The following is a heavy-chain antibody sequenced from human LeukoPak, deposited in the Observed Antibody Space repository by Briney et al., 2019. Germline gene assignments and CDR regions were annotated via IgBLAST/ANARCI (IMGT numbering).Heavy chain of an antibody. CDR3: AGDGYSSSWYPKH. D-gene: IGHD6-13*01. J-gene: IGHJ1*01. CDR1: GFTFSSYA. CDR2: ISSNGGST. Sequence: GGSLRLSCAASGFTFSSYAMHWVRQAPGQGLEYVSAISSNGGSTYYANSVKGRFTISRDNSKNTLYLQMGSLRAEDMAVYYCAGDGYSSSWYPKHWGQGTLVTVS. V-gene: IGHV3-64*01.